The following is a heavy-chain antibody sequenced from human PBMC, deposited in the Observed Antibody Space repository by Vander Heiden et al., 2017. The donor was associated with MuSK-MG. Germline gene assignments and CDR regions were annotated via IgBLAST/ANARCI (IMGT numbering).Heavy chain of an antibody. CDR2: ISGSGGST. J-gene: IGHJ4*02. CDR3: APYRVYSDY. CDR1: GFTFRSYA. V-gene: IGHV3-23*01. Sequence: EVQLLESGGGLVRPGGSLRPSCSASGFTFRSYARGWVGQAPGKGLEWLSGISGSGGSTYYADSGKGRFTISRDNSKNTLYLQMNSLRAEDTAVYYCAPYRVYSDYWGQGTLVTVPS.